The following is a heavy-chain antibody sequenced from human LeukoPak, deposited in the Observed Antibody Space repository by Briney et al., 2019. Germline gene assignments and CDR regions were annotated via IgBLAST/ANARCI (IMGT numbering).Heavy chain of an antibody. CDR3: ARQSGDYDSSGYYPNWFDP. CDR2: IYNSGST. D-gene: IGHD3-22*01. Sequence: SETLSLTCTVSGGSISSYYWSWIRQPAVKGLAWIGYIYNSGSTNYNPSLKSRVTISVDTSKNQFSLKLSSVTAADTAVYYCARQSGDYDSSGYYPNWFDPWGQGTLVTVSS. V-gene: IGHV4-59*01. J-gene: IGHJ5*02. CDR1: GGSISSYY.